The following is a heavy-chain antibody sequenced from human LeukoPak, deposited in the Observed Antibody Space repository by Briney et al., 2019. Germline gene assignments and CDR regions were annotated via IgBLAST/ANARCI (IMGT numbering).Heavy chain of an antibody. CDR3: AKADSSSWYDNWFDP. V-gene: IGHV3-23*01. J-gene: IGHJ5*02. CDR2: ISGSGGST. D-gene: IGHD6-13*01. CDR1: GFTFSSCA. Sequence: GGSLRLSCAASGFTFSSCAMSWVRQVPGKGLEWVSAISGSGGSTYYADSVKGRFTISRDNSKNTLYLQMNSLRAEDTAVYYCAKADSSSWYDNWFDPWGQGTLVTVSS.